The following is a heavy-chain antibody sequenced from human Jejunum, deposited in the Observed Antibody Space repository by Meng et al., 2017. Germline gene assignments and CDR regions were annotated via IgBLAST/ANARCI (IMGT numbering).Heavy chain of an antibody. D-gene: IGHD6-19*01. V-gene: IGHV1-18*01. CDR2: ISTYNGNT. Sequence: ASVKVSCKASGYTFTTYGISWVRQAPGQGLEWMGWISTYNGNTKYAQRYQGRVTMTTDKSTSTAYMELRSLRSDDAAVYFCARDGISYTNSGLVGVWGQGTLVTVSS. J-gene: IGHJ4*02. CDR1: GYTFTTYG. CDR3: ARDGISYTNSGLVGV.